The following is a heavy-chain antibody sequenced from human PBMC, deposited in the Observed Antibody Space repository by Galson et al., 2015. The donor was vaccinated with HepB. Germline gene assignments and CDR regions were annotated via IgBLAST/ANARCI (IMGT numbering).Heavy chain of an antibody. CDR3: AKDRYSSSTLGYHMDV. Sequence: SLRLSCAASGFTFSSYDVHWVRQAPGKGLERVALISYDGSNEYYADSVKGRFTISRDNSKNTLYVQMNSLRDEDTAVYYCAKDRYSSSTLGYHMDVWGRGTTVTVSS. CDR1: GFTFSSYD. J-gene: IGHJ6*03. D-gene: IGHD6-6*01. CDR2: ISYDGSNE. V-gene: IGHV3-30*18.